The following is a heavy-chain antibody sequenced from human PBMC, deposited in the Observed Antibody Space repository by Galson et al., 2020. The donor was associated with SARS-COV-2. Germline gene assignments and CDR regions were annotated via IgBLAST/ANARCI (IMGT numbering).Heavy chain of an antibody. CDR2: IYSEGSST. J-gene: IGHJ4*02. V-gene: IGHV3-74*01. CDR1: GFTFSSYW. CDR3: ARGDMGNDYFDY. D-gene: IGHD7-27*01. Sequence: GGSLRLSCAASGFTFSSYWMHWVRKAPGKGLVWVSRIYSEGSSTSYADSVKGRFTISGDNAKNTLYLQMNSLRAEDTAVYYCARGDMGNDYFDYWGQGPLVTVSS.